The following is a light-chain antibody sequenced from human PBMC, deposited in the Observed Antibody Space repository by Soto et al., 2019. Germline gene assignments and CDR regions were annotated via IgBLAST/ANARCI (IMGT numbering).Light chain of an antibody. Sequence: QSALTQPAPVSGSPGQSITISCTGTSSDVGSYNLVSWYQHHPGKAPKLMIYVVGKRPSGVSSRFSGSKSGNTASLTISGLQAEDEADYYCCSYAGSGTPYVFGTGTKVTV. CDR3: CSYAGSGTPYV. V-gene: IGLV2-23*02. J-gene: IGLJ1*01. CDR1: SSDVGSYNL. CDR2: VVG.